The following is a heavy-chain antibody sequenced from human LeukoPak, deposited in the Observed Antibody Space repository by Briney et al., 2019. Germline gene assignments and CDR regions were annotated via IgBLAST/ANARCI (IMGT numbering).Heavy chain of an antibody. CDR3: VRGRSGSYDWRRQPSDY. D-gene: IGHD1-26*01. V-gene: IGHV1-8*03. CDR1: GYTFTSYD. Sequence: ASVKVSCKASGYTFTSYDINWVRQATGQGLEWMGWMNPNSGNTGYAQKFQGSVTITRNTSISTAYMELSSLRSEDTAVYYCVRGRSGSYDWRRQPSDYWGQGTLVTVSS. CDR2: MNPNSGNT. J-gene: IGHJ4*02.